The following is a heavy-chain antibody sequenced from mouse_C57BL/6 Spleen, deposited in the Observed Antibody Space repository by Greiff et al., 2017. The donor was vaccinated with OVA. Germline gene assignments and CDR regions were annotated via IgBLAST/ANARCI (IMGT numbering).Heavy chain of an antibody. D-gene: IGHD1-1*01. Sequence: EVKVVESGGGLVKPGGSLKLSCAASGFTFSSYTMSWVRQTPEKRLEWVATISGGGGNTYYPDSVKGRFTISRDNAKNTLYLQMSSLRSEDTALYYCARQIYYYGSSYWYFDVWGTGTTVTVSS. CDR3: ARQIYYYGSSYWYFDV. J-gene: IGHJ1*03. V-gene: IGHV5-9*01. CDR2: ISGGGGNT. CDR1: GFTFSSYT.